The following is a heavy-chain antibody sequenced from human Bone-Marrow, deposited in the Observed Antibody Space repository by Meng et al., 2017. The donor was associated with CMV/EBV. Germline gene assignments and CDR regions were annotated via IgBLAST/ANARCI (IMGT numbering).Heavy chain of an antibody. D-gene: IGHD4-17*01. J-gene: IGHJ4*02. CDR3: ARSDYGVLFDY. CDR2: ISYDGNTN. CDR1: GFTFSTYA. Sequence: GGSLRLSCAASGFTFSTYAMHWVRQTPGKGLEWMAVISYDGNTNYYADSVKGRFTISRDNAKNSLYLQMNSLRAEDTAVYYCARSDYGVLFDYWGQGTLVTVSS. V-gene: IGHV3-30-3*01.